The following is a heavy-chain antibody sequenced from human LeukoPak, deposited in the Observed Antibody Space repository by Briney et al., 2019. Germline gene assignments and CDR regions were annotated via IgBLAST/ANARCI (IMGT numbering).Heavy chain of an antibody. J-gene: IGHJ4*02. CDR1: GYIFNTYG. Sequence: ASVKVSCRASGYIFNTYGISWVRQSPGQGLEWMGWISVYNGNVDYAEKFQGRVTLTTDTSTNTAYMDLRSLRSDDTAMYYCARARLVRGPVTPLYYFDYWGQGVLVTVSS. CDR3: ARARLVRGPVTPLYYFDY. D-gene: IGHD2-8*02. V-gene: IGHV1-18*01. CDR2: ISVYNGNV.